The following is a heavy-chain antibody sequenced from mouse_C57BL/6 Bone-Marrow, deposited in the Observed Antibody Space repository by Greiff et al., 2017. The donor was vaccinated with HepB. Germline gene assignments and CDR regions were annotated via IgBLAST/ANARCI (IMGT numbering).Heavy chain of an antibody. J-gene: IGHJ3*01. Sequence: EVQVVESGEGLVKPGGSLKLSCAASGFTFSSYAMSWVRQTPEKRLEWVAYISSGGDYIYYADTVKGRFTISRDNARNTLYLQMSSLKSEDTAMYYCTRDQDYSNLFAYWGQGTLVTVSA. CDR3: TRDQDYSNLFAY. D-gene: IGHD2-5*01. V-gene: IGHV5-9-1*02. CDR2: ISSGGDYI. CDR1: GFTFSSYA.